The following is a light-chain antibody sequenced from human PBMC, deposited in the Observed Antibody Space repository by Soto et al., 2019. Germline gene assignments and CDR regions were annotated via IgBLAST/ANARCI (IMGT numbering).Light chain of an antibody. CDR2: DVS. J-gene: IGLJ1*01. CDR3: CSSAGTYTYV. CDR1: NSNLGDYNY. V-gene: IGLV2-11*01. Sequence: QSALAQPRSVSGSPGQSVAISCTGTNSNLGDYNYVSWYQQHPGKAPKLMISDVSKRPSGVPYRFSGSKSGNTASLTISGLQAEDEADYYCCSSAGTYTYVFGTGTKVTVL.